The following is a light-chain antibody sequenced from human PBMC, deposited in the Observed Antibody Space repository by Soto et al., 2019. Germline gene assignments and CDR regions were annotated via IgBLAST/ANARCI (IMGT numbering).Light chain of an antibody. CDR2: GNS. CDR1: SSNIGAGYD. J-gene: IGLJ1*01. V-gene: IGLV1-40*01. Sequence: QSVLTQPPSVSGAPGQRVTISCTGSSSNIGAGYDVHWYQQLPGTAPKLLIYGNSNRPSGVPDRFSGSKSGNTASLTVSGLQAEDEADYYCSSYAGSLYVFGTGTKVTVL. CDR3: SSYAGSLYV.